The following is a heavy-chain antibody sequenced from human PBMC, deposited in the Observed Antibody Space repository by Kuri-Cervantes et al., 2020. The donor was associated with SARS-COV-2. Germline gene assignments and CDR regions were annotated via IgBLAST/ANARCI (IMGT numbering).Heavy chain of an antibody. CDR1: GFTFSSYA. CDR2: ISYDGSNK. CDR3: AKDDGGSFGLFDN. J-gene: IGHJ4*02. D-gene: IGHD1-26*01. Sequence: GESLKISCAASGFTFSSYAMHWVRQAPGKRLEWVAVISYDGSNKYYADSVKGRFTISRDNSKNTLYLQMNSLRPEDTAVYYCAKDDGGSFGLFDNWGQGILVTVSS. V-gene: IGHV3-30-3*01.